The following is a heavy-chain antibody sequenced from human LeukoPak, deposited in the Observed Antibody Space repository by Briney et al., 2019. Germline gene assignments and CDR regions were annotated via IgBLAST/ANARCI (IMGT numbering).Heavy chain of an antibody. CDR2: INSDGSTP. J-gene: IGHJ6*02. Sequence: GGSLRLSCAASGFTFSSYWVHWVRQAPRKGLVWVSRINSDGSTPKYADSVKGRFTISRDNAKNTLYLEMNSLRAEDTAVYYCARGDTYYYHAMDVWGQGTTVTVSS. D-gene: IGHD2-21*02. CDR1: GFTFSSYW. V-gene: IGHV3-74*03. CDR3: ARGDTYYYHAMDV.